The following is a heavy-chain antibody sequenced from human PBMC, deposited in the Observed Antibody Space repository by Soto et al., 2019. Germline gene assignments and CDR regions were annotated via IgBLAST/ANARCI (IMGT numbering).Heavy chain of an antibody. Sequence: QVQLQESGPGLVKPSETLSLTCTVSGGSVSSFYWSWIRQPPGQELEWIGYIYYSGSPNYNPSLKSRDTISLDTSKNQFSLKLGSVTAADTAVYYCARGSVVQYWYFDLWGRGTLVTVSS. D-gene: IGHD2-15*01. CDR1: GGSVSSFY. J-gene: IGHJ2*01. V-gene: IGHV4-59*02. CDR2: IYYSGSP. CDR3: ARGSVVQYWYFDL.